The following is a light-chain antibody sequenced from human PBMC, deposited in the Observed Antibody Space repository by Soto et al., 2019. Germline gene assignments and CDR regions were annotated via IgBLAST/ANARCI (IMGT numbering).Light chain of an antibody. V-gene: IGKV3-15*01. Sequence: EIVMTQSPCTLSVSPGERATLSCRASQSVSSSLAWYQQRPGQAHRLLIYGASTRTNGVPARFSGSGSGTEFTLTITSLQSEDFAVYYCQQYNNWPPYTFGQGTKLQIK. J-gene: IGKJ2*01. CDR3: QQYNNWPPYT. CDR2: GAS. CDR1: QSVSSS.